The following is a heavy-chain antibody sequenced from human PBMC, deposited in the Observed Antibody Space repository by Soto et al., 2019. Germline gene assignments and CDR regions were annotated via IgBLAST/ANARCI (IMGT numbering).Heavy chain of an antibody. CDR2: ITPFLGTV. D-gene: IGHD2-15*01. J-gene: IGHJ4*02. CDR1: GGTFSSYT. Sequence: QVHLVQSGAEVKKPGSSVMVSCKASGGTFSSYTIAWVRQAPGQGLEWMGRITPFLGTVNYAPKFHGRVTITADKYTGTTYMELSSLRSDDTAVYYCARWGSGYWGQGTLVTVSS. CDR3: ARWGSGY. V-gene: IGHV1-69*08.